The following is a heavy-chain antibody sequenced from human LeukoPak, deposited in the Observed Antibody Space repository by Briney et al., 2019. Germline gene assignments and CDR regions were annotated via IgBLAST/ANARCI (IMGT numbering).Heavy chain of an antibody. D-gene: IGHD3-10*01. CDR3: ARDRVQYYGSGSYSHFDY. CDR2: IIPILGIA. V-gene: IGHV1-69*04. J-gene: IGHJ4*02. Sequence: GASVKVSCKASGGTFSSYAISWVRQAPGQGLEWMGRIIPILGIANYAQKFQGRVTITADKSTSTAYMELSSLRSEDTAVYYCARDRVQYYGSGSYSHFDYWGQGTLVTVSS. CDR1: GGTFSSYA.